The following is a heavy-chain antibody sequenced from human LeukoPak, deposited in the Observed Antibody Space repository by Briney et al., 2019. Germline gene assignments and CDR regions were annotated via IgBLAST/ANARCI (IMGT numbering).Heavy chain of an antibody. J-gene: IGHJ4*02. CDR3: ARAVTVVTRGGLVFDY. CDR1: GFTFSSYS. CDR2: ISSSSNTI. D-gene: IGHD2-21*02. V-gene: IGHV3-48*02. Sequence: GGSLRLSCAAPGFTFSSYSMNCVRQAPGKGLEWVSYISSSSNTIYYADSVKGRFTISRDNAKNSLFLQMNSLRDEDTSVYYCARAVTVVTRGGLVFDYWGQGTLVTVSS.